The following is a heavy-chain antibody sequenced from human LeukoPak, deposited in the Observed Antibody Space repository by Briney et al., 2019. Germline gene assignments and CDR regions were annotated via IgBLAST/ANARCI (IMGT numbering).Heavy chain of an antibody. J-gene: IGHJ3*02. Sequence: SETLSLTCTVSGGSISSYYWSWIRQPPGKGLEWIGYIYYSGSTNYNPSLKSRVTISVDTPKNQFSLKLSSVTAADTAVYYCARESPLGYCSSTSCYMPGAFDIWGQGTMVTVSS. CDR3: ARESPLGYCSSTSCYMPGAFDI. CDR2: IYYSGST. CDR1: GGSISSYY. V-gene: IGHV4-59*01. D-gene: IGHD2-2*02.